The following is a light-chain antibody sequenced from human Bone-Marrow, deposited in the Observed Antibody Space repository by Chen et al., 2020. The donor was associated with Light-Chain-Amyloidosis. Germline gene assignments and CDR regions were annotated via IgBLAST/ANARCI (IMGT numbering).Light chain of an antibody. CDR3: FSYAVDSWV. CDR1: NSDVGRYDY. J-gene: IGLJ3*02. CDR2: EGI. Sequence: ALTQPPSAVGSPGQSVTISCTGTNSDVGRYDYVSWYQQHPGKAPKFLIYEGITRSSGVPDRFSGSKSGNTASLTVSGLQAEDEADYYCFSYAVDSWVFGGGTKLSVL. V-gene: IGLV2-8*01.